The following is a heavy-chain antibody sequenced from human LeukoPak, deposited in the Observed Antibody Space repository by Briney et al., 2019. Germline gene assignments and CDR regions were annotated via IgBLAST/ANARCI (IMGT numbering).Heavy chain of an antibody. D-gene: IGHD1-26*01. Sequence: GTSVKVSCKASGFTFTSSAMQWVRQARGQRLEWIGWIVVGSGNTNYAQKFQERVTITRDMTTSTAYMELSSLRSEDTAVYFCARGPGEGALYNFFDPWGQGTPVTVSS. V-gene: IGHV1-58*02. CDR3: ARGPGEGALYNFFDP. J-gene: IGHJ5*02. CDR2: IVVGSGNT. CDR1: GFTFTSSA.